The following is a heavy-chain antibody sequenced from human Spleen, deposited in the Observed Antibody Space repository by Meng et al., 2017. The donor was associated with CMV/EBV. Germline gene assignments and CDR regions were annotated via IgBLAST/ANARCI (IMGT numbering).Heavy chain of an antibody. V-gene: IGHV3-30*19. CDR2: ISSDGSNK. CDR3: ARESGRTATFDY. J-gene: IGHJ4*02. Sequence: GGSLRLSCAASGFAFSSFGMHWVRQAPGKGLEWVTLISSDGSNKFYAASVRGRFTVSRDNIMHTLWLHMNSLRPEDTAVYYCARESGRTATFDYWGQGTLVTVSS. CDR1: GFAFSSFG. D-gene: IGHD1-26*01.